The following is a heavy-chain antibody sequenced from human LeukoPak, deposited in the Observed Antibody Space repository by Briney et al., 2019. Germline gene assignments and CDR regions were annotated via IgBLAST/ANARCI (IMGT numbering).Heavy chain of an antibody. Sequence: GGSLRLSCAASGFTFDDYAMHWVRQAPGKGLDWVSGISWNSGSIGYADSVKGRFTISRDNAKNSLYLQMNSLRAEDMALYYCAKGAYYYDSSGYYWGAFDIWGQGTMVTVSS. CDR1: GFTFDDYA. J-gene: IGHJ3*02. V-gene: IGHV3-9*03. D-gene: IGHD3-22*01. CDR3: AKGAYYYDSSGYYWGAFDI. CDR2: ISWNSGSI.